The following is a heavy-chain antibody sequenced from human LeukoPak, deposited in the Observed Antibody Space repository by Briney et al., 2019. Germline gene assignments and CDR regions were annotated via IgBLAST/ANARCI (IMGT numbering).Heavy chain of an antibody. CDR1: GFTFSSYA. Sequence: GASLRLSCAASGFTFSSYAMSWVRKAPGKGLEWVSAISGSGGSTYYADSVKGRFTISRDNSKNTLYLQMNSLRAEDTAVYYCAKDQRGAIVGATKGAFDIWGQGTMITVSS. V-gene: IGHV3-23*01. CDR2: ISGSGGST. CDR3: AKDQRGAIVGATKGAFDI. J-gene: IGHJ3*02. D-gene: IGHD1-26*01.